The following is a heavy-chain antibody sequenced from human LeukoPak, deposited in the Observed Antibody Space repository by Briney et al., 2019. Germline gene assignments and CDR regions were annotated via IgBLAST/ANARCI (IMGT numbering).Heavy chain of an antibody. J-gene: IGHJ4*02. CDR3: ARDEPSPDSTDLDY. CDR1: GFTFSDYY. Sequence: GGSLRLSCAASGFTFSDYYMSWLRQAPGKGLEWVSYISSSGSTIYYADSVKGRFTISRDNAKNSLYLQMNSLRAEDTAVYYCARDEPSPDSTDLDYWGQGTLVTVSS. CDR2: ISSSGSTI. D-gene: IGHD2/OR15-2a*01. V-gene: IGHV3-11*04.